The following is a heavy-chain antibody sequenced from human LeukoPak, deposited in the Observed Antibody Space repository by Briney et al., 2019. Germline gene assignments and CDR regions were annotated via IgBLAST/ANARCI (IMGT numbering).Heavy chain of an antibody. J-gene: IGHJ4*02. D-gene: IGHD2-8*01. CDR2: ISQNGGTT. CDR3: ARWGCTNGVCYNDY. CDR1: GFIFSSYA. Sequence: PGGSLRLSCAASGFIFSSYAMRWVHQAPGKGPEFVSAISQNGGTTYYANSVKGRFTISRDNSKNTLYLQMGSLRPEDMAVYYCARWGCTNGVCYNDYWGQGTLVTVSS. V-gene: IGHV3-64*01.